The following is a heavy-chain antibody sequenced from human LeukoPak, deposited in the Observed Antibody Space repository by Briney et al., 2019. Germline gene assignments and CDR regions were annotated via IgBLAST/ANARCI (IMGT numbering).Heavy chain of an antibody. Sequence: GGSLRLSCAASGFTFTTFWMSWVRQAPGKGLEWVANINQHGSEEYYVDSVKGRFTISRDNAKNTLYLQMIRLRVEDTAMYYRVRLTNGNAFDIWGQGTMVTVSS. CDR3: VRLTNGNAFDI. J-gene: IGHJ3*02. CDR2: INQHGSEE. CDR1: GFTFTTFW. D-gene: IGHD2-8*01. V-gene: IGHV3-7*04.